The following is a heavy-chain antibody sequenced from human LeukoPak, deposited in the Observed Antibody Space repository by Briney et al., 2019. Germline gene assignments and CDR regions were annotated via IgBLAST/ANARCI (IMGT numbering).Heavy chain of an antibody. Sequence: GASVKVSCKASGYTFTSYGISWVRQAPGQGLEWMGWISAYNGNTNYAQKLQGRVTMTTDISTSTAYMELRSLRSDDTAVYYCATTVTTFAAGGYYYYMDVWGKGTTVTVSS. CDR3: ATTVTTFAAGGYYYYMDV. CDR2: ISAYNGNT. CDR1: GYTFTSYG. D-gene: IGHD4-17*01. V-gene: IGHV1-18*01. J-gene: IGHJ6*03.